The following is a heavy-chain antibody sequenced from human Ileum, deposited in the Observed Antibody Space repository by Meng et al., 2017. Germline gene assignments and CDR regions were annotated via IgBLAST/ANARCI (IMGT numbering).Heavy chain of an antibody. CDR3: ARDRDSSGYYPY. V-gene: IGHV4-30-4*01. CDR1: GGSISSGDYY. Sequence: QVQLQESGPGLVKPSQTLSLTCTVSGGSISSGDYYWSWIRQPPGKGLEWIGYIYYSGSTYYNPSLKSRLTVSGDTSKNQFSLKLSSVTAADTAVYYCARDRDSSGYYPYWGQGTLVTVSS. D-gene: IGHD3-22*01. CDR2: IYYSGST. J-gene: IGHJ4*02.